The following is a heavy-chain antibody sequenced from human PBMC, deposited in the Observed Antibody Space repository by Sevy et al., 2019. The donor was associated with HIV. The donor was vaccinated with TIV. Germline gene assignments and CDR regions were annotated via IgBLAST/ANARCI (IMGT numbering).Heavy chain of an antibody. J-gene: IGHJ4*02. CDR2: ISYSGTNK. V-gene: IGHV3-30-3*01. D-gene: IGHD2-21*02. CDR1: GFTFTLYA. Sequence: GGSLRLSCPASGFTFTLYAIHWVRQAPGKGLEWVALISYSGTNKYYADSVKGRFTISRDDSKNTAYLQMNNLRTDDTAVYYCARVAVEYCTDDCYHRFDYWGQGTQVTVS. CDR3: ARVAVEYCTDDCYHRFDY.